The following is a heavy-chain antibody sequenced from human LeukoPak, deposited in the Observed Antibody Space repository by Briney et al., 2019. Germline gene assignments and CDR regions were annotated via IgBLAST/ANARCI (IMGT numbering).Heavy chain of an antibody. J-gene: IGHJ4*02. CDR1: GYTFTSYD. CDR3: ARGITMVRGVLYYFDF. Sequence: GASVKVSCKASGYTFTSYDINWVRQATGQRLEWMGWRNPNSGNTGYAQKFQGRVTMTRSTSISTAYMELSSLRSEDTAVYYCARGITMVRGVLYYFDFWGQGTLVSVSS. V-gene: IGHV1-8*01. D-gene: IGHD3-10*01. CDR2: RNPNSGNT.